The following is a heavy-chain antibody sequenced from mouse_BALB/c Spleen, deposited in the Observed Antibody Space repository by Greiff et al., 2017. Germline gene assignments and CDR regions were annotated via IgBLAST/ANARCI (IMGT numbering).Heavy chain of an antibody. V-gene: IGHV1S135*01. CDR1: GYSFTSYY. Sequence: EVQLQQSGPELMKPGASVKISCKASGYSFTSYYMHWVKQSHGKSLEWIGYIDPFNGGTSYNQKFKGKATLTVDKSSSTAYMHLSSLTSEDSAVYYCAREDRNWERAYWGQGTLVTVSA. J-gene: IGHJ3*01. CDR2: IDPFNGGT. CDR3: AREDRNWERAY. D-gene: IGHD4-1*01.